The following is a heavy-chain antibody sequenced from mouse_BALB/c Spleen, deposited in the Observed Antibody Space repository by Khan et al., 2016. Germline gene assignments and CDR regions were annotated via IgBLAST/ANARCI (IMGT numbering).Heavy chain of an antibody. J-gene: IGHJ4*01. Sequence: QVQLQQSGAELVRPGTSVKVSCKASGYAFTNYLIEWVKQRPGQGLEWIGVINPGSGGTNYNEKFKGKATLTADKSSSTSYRQLSSLTSYDSAVYFCARYDGNYYAMDYWGQGTSVTVSS. CDR1: GYAFTNYL. D-gene: IGHD2-3*01. V-gene: IGHV1-54*01. CDR3: ARYDGNYYAMDY. CDR2: INPGSGGT.